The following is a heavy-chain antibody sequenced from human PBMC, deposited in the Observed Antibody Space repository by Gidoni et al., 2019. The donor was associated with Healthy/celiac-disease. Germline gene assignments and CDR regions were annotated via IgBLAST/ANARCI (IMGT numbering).Heavy chain of an antibody. CDR3: ARGGYSSSWYIEGFDY. J-gene: IGHJ4*02. V-gene: IGHV3-33*01. D-gene: IGHD6-13*01. CDR1: GFTFSSYG. Sequence: QVQLVESGGGVVQPGRSLRLSCAASGFTFSSYGMHWVRRAPGKGLEWVAVIWYDGSNKYYADSVKGRFTISRDNSKNTLYLQMNSLRAEDTAVYYCARGGYSSSWYIEGFDYWGQGTLVTVSS. CDR2: IWYDGSNK.